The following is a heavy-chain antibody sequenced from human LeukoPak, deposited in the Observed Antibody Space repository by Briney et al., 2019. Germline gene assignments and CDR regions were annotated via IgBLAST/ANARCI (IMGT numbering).Heavy chain of an antibody. CDR1: GGTISNYY. CDR2: IHYSGNT. V-gene: IGHV4-59*08. J-gene: IGHJ4*02. CDR3: ARWYSSGWAFDY. Sequence: SETLSLTCTVSGGTISNYYWNWIRQPPRKGLEWVGYIHYSGNTKYNSSLKSRATTSVDTSKSQFSLKLSSVTAADTAVYYCARWYSSGWAFDYWGQGTLVTVSS. D-gene: IGHD6-19*01.